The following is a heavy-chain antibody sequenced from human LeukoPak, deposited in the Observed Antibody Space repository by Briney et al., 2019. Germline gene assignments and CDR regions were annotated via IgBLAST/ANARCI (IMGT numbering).Heavy chain of an antibody. J-gene: IGHJ6*03. CDR3: ARVARPGGKFPNMDV. V-gene: IGHV3-64*01. Sequence: GGSLRLSCAASGFTFTSYAMSWVRQAPGKGLEYVSAISSNGGSTYYANSVKGRFTISRDNSKNTLYLQMGSLRAEDMAVYYCARVARPGGKFPNMDVWGKGTTVTVSS. CDR2: ISSNGGST. D-gene: IGHD3-16*01. CDR1: GFTFTSYA.